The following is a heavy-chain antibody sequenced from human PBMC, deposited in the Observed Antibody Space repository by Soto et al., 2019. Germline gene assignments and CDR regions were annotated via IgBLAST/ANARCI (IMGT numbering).Heavy chain of an antibody. D-gene: IGHD3-3*01. CDR1: GFTFDDCA. Sequence: DVQLVESGGGLVQPGRSLRLSCAASGFTFDDCAMHWVRQAPGKGLEWVSGISWNSGSIGYADSVKGRFTISRDNAKNSLYLQMNSLRAEDTALYYCAKGERYYTSVDYWGQGTLVTVSS. CDR2: ISWNSGSI. CDR3: AKGERYYTSVDY. J-gene: IGHJ4*02. V-gene: IGHV3-9*01.